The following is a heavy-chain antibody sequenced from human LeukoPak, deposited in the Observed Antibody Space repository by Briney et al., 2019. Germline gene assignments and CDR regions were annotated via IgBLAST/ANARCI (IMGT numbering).Heavy chain of an antibody. CDR3: ARAARQGFTMIVVPFFYFDL. Sequence: SETLSLTCTVSGGSISSGASDWGWIRQHPKRGLEWVGYINHSGSTYYNPSLGSRVTMSVDTPKNQFSLKLSSVTAADSAVYYCARAARQGFTMIVVPFFYFDLWGRGTLVTVSS. V-gene: IGHV4-31*03. CDR1: GGSISSGASD. CDR2: INHSGST. D-gene: IGHD3-22*01. J-gene: IGHJ2*01.